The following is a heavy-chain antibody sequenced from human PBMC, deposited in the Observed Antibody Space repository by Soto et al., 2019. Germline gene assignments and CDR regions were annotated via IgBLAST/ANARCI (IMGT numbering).Heavy chain of an antibody. CDR1: GYTFSSYG. CDR2: ISAYSGNT. Sequence: ASVKVSCKAYGYTFSSYGLSWVRQAPGQGLEWMGWISAYSGNTVYTQRFKGRLTMATDTSTGTAYMELRSLRSDDTAVYYCAKDGDFDWSAYYFDYWGQGTLVTVSS. D-gene: IGHD3-9*01. CDR3: AKDGDFDWSAYYFDY. V-gene: IGHV1-18*01. J-gene: IGHJ4*02.